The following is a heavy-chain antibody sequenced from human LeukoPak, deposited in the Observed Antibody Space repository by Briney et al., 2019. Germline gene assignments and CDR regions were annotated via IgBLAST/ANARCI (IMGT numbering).Heavy chain of an antibody. Sequence: SGGSLRLSCAASGFTFSSYGMSWVRQAPGKGLEWVSAISGSGGSTYYADSVKGRFTISRDNSKNTLYLQMNSLRAEDTAVYYCAKESSPVVAATPDYWGQGTLVTVSS. J-gene: IGHJ4*02. CDR3: AKESSPVVAATPDY. V-gene: IGHV3-23*01. CDR1: GFTFSSYG. CDR2: ISGSGGST. D-gene: IGHD2-15*01.